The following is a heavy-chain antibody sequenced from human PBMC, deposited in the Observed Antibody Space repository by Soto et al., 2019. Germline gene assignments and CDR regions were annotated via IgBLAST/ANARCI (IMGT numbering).Heavy chain of an antibody. CDR3: ARLTNIASPVGDFDY. V-gene: IGHV5-51*01. CDR2: INPDDSDT. CDR1: GFPFTKYW. Sequence: PGESLKISCKGSGFPFTKYWIAWVRQVPGRGLEWMGTINPDDSDTRDSPTFQGRVTISVDKSIDTAYLQWSRLSASDSAMYFCARLTNIASPVGDFDYWGQGTQVTAPQ. J-gene: IGHJ4*02. D-gene: IGHD1-1*01.